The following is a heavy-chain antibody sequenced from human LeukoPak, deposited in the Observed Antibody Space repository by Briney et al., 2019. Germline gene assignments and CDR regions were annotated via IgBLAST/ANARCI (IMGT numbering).Heavy chain of an antibody. CDR3: ARDATKNSNPIGYCSSTSCLSLDY. Sequence: GGSLRLSCAASGFTFSSYSMNWVRRAPGKGLEWVSYISSSSSTIYYADSVKGRFTISRDNAKNSLYLQMNSLRAEDTAVYYCARDATKNSNPIGYCSSTSCLSLDYWGQGTLVTVSS. CDR2: ISSSSSTI. CDR1: GFTFSSYS. D-gene: IGHD2-2*01. J-gene: IGHJ4*02. V-gene: IGHV3-48*01.